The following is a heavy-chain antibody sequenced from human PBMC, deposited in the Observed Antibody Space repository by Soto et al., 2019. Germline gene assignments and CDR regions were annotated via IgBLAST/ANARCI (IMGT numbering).Heavy chain of an antibody. CDR3: AKDALPYYDILTGYYYGMDV. J-gene: IGHJ6*02. D-gene: IGHD3-9*01. Sequence: LRLSCAASGFTFSSYAMSWVRQAPGKGLEWVSAISGSGGSTYYADSVKGRFTISRDNSKNTLYLQMNSLRAEDTAVYYCAKDALPYYDILTGYYYGMDVRRQGTTVTVSS. CDR1: GFTFSSYA. V-gene: IGHV3-23*01. CDR2: ISGSGGST.